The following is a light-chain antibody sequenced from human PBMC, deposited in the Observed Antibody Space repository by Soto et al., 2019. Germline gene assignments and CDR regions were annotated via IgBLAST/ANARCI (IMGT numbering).Light chain of an antibody. J-gene: IGKJ1*01. V-gene: IGKV1-5*03. CDR1: QSISSW. Sequence: DIQMTQSPSTLSASVGDRVTITCWASQSISSWLAWYQQKPGKAPKLLIYKASYLQSWVPSTFSGSGSGTEFTLTISSLQPDDFATYYCQQYKSYSSWTFGQGTKVDI. CDR2: KAS. CDR3: QQYKSYSSWT.